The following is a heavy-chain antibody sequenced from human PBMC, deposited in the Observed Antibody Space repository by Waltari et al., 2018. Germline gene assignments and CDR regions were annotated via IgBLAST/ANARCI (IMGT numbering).Heavy chain of an antibody. J-gene: IGHJ4*02. CDR3: AKERWLQSGLDY. Sequence: VQLLESGGGLVQPGGSLRLSCAASKFTVTKHAMSWVRQAPGKGVEWVAVIWYDGSNKYYADSVKGRFTISRDNSKNTRYLQMNSLRAEDTAVYYCAKERWLQSGLDYWGQGTLVTVSS. CDR1: KFTVTKHA. V-gene: IGHV3-33*06. D-gene: IGHD5-12*01. CDR2: IWYDGSNK.